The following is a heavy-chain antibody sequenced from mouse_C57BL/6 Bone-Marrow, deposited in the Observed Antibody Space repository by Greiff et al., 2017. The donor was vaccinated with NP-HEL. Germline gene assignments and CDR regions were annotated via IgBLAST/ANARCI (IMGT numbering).Heavy chain of an antibody. Sequence: QVQLQQSGAELAKPGASVKLSCKASGYTFTSYWMHWVKQRPGQGLEWIGYINPSSGYTKYNQKFKDKATLTADKSSSTAYMQLSSLTYDDAAVDYCGYGNYELDYAMDYWGQGTSVTVSS. CDR2: INPSSGYT. CDR3: GYGNYELDYAMDY. V-gene: IGHV1-7*01. J-gene: IGHJ4*01. D-gene: IGHD2-1*01. CDR1: GYTFTSYW.